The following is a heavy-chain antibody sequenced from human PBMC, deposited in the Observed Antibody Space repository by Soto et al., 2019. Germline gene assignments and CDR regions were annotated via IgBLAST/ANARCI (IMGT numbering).Heavy chain of an antibody. CDR1: GFLITNAKMG. CDR2: IFSNNVE. J-gene: IGHJ4*02. V-gene: IGHV2-26*01. D-gene: IGHD5-18*01. CDR3: ARNADTSSTFDY. Sequence: QVTLKESGPVLVKPTETLTLTCSVSGFLITNAKMGVSWIRQPPGKALEWLAHIFSNNVESYSASLKGRLTIHKDNSRCQVVLTMTDVHPADTATYYCARNADTSSTFDYGGQGTLVTVSS.